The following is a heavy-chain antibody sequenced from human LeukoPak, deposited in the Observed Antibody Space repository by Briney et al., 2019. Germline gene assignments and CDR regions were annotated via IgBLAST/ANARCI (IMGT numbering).Heavy chain of an antibody. D-gene: IGHD6-13*01. CDR1: GFTFSSYA. J-gene: IGHJ4*02. Sequence: PGGSLRLSCAASGFTFSSYAMHWVRQAPGKGLEWVAVISYDGSNKYYADSVKGRFTISRDNSKNTLYLQMNSLRAEDTAVYYCASDYYSSSWYGGDYWGQGTLVTVSS. V-gene: IGHV3-30-3*01. CDR3: ASDYYSSSWYGGDY. CDR2: ISYDGSNK.